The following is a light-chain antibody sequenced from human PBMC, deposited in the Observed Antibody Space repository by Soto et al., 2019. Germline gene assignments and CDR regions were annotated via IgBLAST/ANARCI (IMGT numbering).Light chain of an antibody. J-gene: IGLJ1*01. CDR2: EVS. V-gene: IGLV2-8*01. Sequence: QSGLTQPRSASGSPGQSVTISCPGTSSDVGPYNYVSWYQQHPGKAAKLMIYEVSKRPSGVPDRFSGPKSGNTASLTVSGLQAEDEADYYCSSHAGSNNYVFGTGTKVTV. CDR1: SSDVGPYNY. CDR3: SSHAGSNNYV.